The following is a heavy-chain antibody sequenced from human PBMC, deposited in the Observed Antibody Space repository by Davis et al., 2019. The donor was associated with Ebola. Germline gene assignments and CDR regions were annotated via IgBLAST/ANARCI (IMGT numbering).Heavy chain of an antibody. CDR2: INPITGGT. CDR1: GYRFTSYY. V-gene: IGHV1-46*01. Sequence: VSVKVSCKASGYRFTSYYMHWVRQAPGQGLEWIGIINPITGGTSYAQNFQVRVNMTRDTSTSTVYMELSSLRSEDTAVYYCAREGGRYYDSSGYVFDIWGQGTMVKVSS. D-gene: IGHD3-22*01. J-gene: IGHJ3*02. CDR3: AREGGRYYDSSGYVFDI.